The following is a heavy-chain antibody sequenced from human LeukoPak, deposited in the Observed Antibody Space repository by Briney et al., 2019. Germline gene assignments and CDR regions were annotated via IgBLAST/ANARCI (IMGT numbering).Heavy chain of an antibody. V-gene: IGHV7-4-1*02. CDR3: ARVVHPYDYESSGLTYDAFDI. CDR1: GYTFTSFD. J-gene: IGHJ3*02. D-gene: IGHD3-22*01. Sequence: ASVKVSCKASGYTFTSFDMNWVRQAPGQGLEWLGWINTNTGNPTYAQGFTGRFVFSLDTSVNTAYLQISSLKAEDTAVYYCARVVHPYDYESSGLTYDAFDIWGQGTMVTVSS. CDR2: INTNTGNP.